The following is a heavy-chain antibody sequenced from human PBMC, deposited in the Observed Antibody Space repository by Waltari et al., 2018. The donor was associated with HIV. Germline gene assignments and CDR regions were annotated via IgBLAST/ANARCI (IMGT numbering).Heavy chain of an antibody. CDR2: IWYEGSKK. Sequence: QVQLVESGGGVVQPGRSLRLSCAVSGFTFSSYGMHWVRQAPGKGLDWVAVIWYEGSKKYYADSVKGRFTISRDNSKNTLYLQMNSLRDEDTAVYYCARGVHDFYYGMDVWGQGTSVTVSS. J-gene: IGHJ6*02. V-gene: IGHV3-33*01. CDR1: GFTFSSYG. CDR3: ARGVHDFYYGMDV.